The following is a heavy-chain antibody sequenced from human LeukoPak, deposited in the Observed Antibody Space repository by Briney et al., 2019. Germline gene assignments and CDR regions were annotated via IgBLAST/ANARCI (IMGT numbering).Heavy chain of an antibody. CDR2: IYSGANT. V-gene: IGHV3-53*01. D-gene: IGHD2-8*02. CDR1: GFTVSSNY. Sequence: GGSLRLSCAASGFTVSSNYMNWVRQAPGKGLEWVSVIYSGANTYYADSVKGRFTISGDNSKNTLYLQMNSLRAEDTAVYYCAKDHLLGEYLIDYWGQGTLVTVSS. CDR3: AKDHLLGEYLIDY. J-gene: IGHJ4*02.